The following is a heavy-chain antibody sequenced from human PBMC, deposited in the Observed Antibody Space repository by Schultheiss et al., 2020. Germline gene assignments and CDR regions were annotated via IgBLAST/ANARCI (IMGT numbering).Heavy chain of an antibody. D-gene: IGHD6-19*01. CDR1: GGSISSGGYS. V-gene: IGHV4-39*01. CDR2: INHSGST. J-gene: IGHJ4*02. Sequence: SETLSLTCTVSGGSISSGGYSWSWIRQPPGKGLEWIGEINHSGSTYYNPSLKSRVTISVDTSKNQFSLKLSSVTAADTAVYFCARGQGSGWLYYFDYWGQGTLVTVSS. CDR3: ARGQGSGWLYYFDY.